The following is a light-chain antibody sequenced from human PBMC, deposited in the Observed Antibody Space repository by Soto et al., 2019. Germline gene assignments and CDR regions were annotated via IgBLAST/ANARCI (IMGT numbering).Light chain of an antibody. CDR3: SSYRISSTYV. CDR2: DVR. J-gene: IGLJ1*01. CDR1: SSDIGDNNY. Sequence: QSVLTQPASVSGSPGQSITISCTGTSSDIGDNNYVSWNQQHPVKASKLMIYDVRHRPSGFSIRFSGSKSGNTASLTISDLQAEDVADYYCSSYRISSTYVFGTGTKVTVL. V-gene: IGLV2-14*01.